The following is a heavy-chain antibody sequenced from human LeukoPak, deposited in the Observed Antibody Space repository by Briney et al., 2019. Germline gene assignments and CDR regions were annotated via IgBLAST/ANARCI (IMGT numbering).Heavy chain of an antibody. Sequence: ASVKVSCKASGGTFSSYAISWVRQAPGQGLEWMGGITPIFGTANYAQKFQGRVTITADESTSTAYMELSSLRSEDTAVYYCARVLKSSGYPLWYYYYMDVWGKGTTVTVSS. CDR3: ARVLKSSGYPLWYYYYMDV. V-gene: IGHV1-69*13. CDR1: GGTFSSYA. J-gene: IGHJ6*03. CDR2: ITPIFGTA. D-gene: IGHD3-22*01.